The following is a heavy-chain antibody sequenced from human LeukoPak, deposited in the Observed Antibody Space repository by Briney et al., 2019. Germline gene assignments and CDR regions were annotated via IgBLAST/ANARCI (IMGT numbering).Heavy chain of an antibody. Sequence: GGSLRLSCAASGFTFNACVMHWVRQAPGKGLEWVAVISYDGNNKYYADSVKGRFTISRDNSKNTLYLQMNSLRVEDTAMYYCASGGFYDFWSSYYPPFDYWGQGTLVTVSS. CDR2: ISYDGNNK. CDR1: GFTFNACV. J-gene: IGHJ4*02. CDR3: ASGGFYDFWSSYYPPFDY. D-gene: IGHD3-3*01. V-gene: IGHV3-30*01.